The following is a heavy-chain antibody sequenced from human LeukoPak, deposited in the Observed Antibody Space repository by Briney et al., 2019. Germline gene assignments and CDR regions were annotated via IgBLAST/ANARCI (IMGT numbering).Heavy chain of an antibody. CDR1: GGSISSSSYY. J-gene: IGHJ4*02. Sequence: PSETLSLTCTVSGGSISSSSYYWGWIRQPPGKGLEWIGSIYYSGSTYYNPSLKSRVTISVDTSKNQFSLKLSSVTAADTAVYYCARYVDTAMGYDYWGQGTLVTVSS. CDR2: IYYSGST. CDR3: ARYVDTAMGYDY. D-gene: IGHD5-18*01. V-gene: IGHV4-39*07.